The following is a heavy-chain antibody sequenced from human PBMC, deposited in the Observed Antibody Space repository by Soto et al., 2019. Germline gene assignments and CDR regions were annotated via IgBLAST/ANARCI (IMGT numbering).Heavy chain of an antibody. CDR2: ISGSGGST. V-gene: IGHV3-23*01. D-gene: IGHD3-22*01. Sequence: GGSLRLSCAASGFTFSSYAMSWVRQAPGKGLEWVSAISGSGGSTYYADSVKGRFTISRDNSKNTLYLQMNSLRAEDTAVYYCAKFPYYDSSGYQRAYYYYGMDVWGQGTTVTVS. J-gene: IGHJ6*02. CDR3: AKFPYYDSSGYQRAYYYYGMDV. CDR1: GFTFSSYA.